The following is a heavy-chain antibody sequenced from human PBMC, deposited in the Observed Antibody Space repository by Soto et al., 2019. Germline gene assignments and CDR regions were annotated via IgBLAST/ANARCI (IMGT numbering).Heavy chain of an antibody. CDR2: IYYSGST. CDR1: GGSISSYY. CDR3: ARSIVGATFDY. D-gene: IGHD1-26*01. Sequence: PSETLSLTWTVSGGSISSYYWSWIRQPPGKGLEWIGYIYYSGSTNYNPSLKSRVTISVDTSKNQFSLKLSSVTAADTAVYYCARSIVGATFDYWGQGTLVTVSS. J-gene: IGHJ4*02. V-gene: IGHV4-59*01.